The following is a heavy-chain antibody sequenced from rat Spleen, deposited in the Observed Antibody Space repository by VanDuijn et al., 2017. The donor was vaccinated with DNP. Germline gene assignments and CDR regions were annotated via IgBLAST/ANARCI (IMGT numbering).Heavy chain of an antibody. Sequence: EVQLVESGGGLVQPGRSLKLSCAASGFTFSDYYMAWVRQAPKKGLEWVAAISSSGVSTYYRDSVKGRFTISRDTAKNTLSLQMDSLRSEDTATYYCTTDFERGYWGQGVMVTVSS. J-gene: IGHJ2*01. CDR1: GFTFSDYY. D-gene: IGHD1-11*01. CDR2: ISSSGVST. CDR3: TTDFERGY. V-gene: IGHV5-20*01.